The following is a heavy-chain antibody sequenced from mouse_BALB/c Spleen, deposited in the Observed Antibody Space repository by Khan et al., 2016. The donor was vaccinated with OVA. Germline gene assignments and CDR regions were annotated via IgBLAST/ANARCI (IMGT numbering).Heavy chain of an antibody. CDR3: AREGGYSKNAGVFAY. J-gene: IGHJ3*01. CDR1: GYTFTTYT. V-gene: IGHV1-4*01. Sequence: QVQLQQSGAELARPGASMKMSCKASGYTFTTYTMHWVKQRPGQGLEWIGYINPSNEYTNYNQKFKDKATLTADKSSSTAYMQLSSLTSEDSADDECAREGGYSKNAGVFAYWGQGTLVTVSA. CDR2: INPSNEYT.